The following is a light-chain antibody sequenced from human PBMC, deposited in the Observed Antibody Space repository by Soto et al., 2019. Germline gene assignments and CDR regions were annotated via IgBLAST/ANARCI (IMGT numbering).Light chain of an antibody. Sequence: IVLTQSPATLSLSPGERATLSCRASQSVSSYLAWYQQKPGQAPRLLIYDASNRATGIPARFSGSGSGTDFTLTISSLEPEDFAVYYCQQRSIWPLTFGQGTRLEIK. J-gene: IGKJ5*01. CDR2: DAS. CDR3: QQRSIWPLT. CDR1: QSVSSY. V-gene: IGKV3-11*01.